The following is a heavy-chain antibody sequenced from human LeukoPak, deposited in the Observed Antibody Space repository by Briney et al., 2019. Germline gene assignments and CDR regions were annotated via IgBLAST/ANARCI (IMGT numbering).Heavy chain of an antibody. Sequence: GRSLRLSCAASGFTFSSYSMNWVRQAPGKGLEWVSSISSSSSYIYYADSVKGRFTISRDNAKNSLYLQMNSLRAEDTAVYYCARAVYYDYVWGSYRPGPFDYWGQGTLVTVSS. D-gene: IGHD3-16*02. J-gene: IGHJ4*02. V-gene: IGHV3-21*01. CDR1: GFTFSSYS. CDR2: ISSSSSYI. CDR3: ARAVYYDYVWGSYRPGPFDY.